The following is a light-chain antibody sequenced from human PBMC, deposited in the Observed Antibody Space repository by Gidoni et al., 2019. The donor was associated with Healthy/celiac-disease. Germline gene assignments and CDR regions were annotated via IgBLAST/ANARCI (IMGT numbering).Light chain of an antibody. V-gene: IGKV1-33*01. CDR3: QQYDNTPWT. CDR2: DAS. Sequence: DITMTHSPSSLSASVWDRVTITCQASQDISNYLTWYQQKPGKDPKLLIYDASNLESGVPSRFSGSGSGTDFTFTISSLQPEDIATYYCQQYDNTPWTFGQGTKVEIK. CDR1: QDISNY. J-gene: IGKJ1*01.